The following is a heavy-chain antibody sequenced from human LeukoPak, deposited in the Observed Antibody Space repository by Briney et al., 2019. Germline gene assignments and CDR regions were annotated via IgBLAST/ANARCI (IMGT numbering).Heavy chain of an antibody. CDR1: GGSISSGDYY. V-gene: IGHV4-30-4*08. CDR2: IYYSGST. CDR3: ARVGCSSTSCNQYFDY. J-gene: IGHJ4*02. Sequence: SQTLSLTCTVSGGSISSGDYYWSWIRQPPGKGLEWIGYIYYSGSTYYNPSLKSRVTISVDTSKNQFSLKLSSVTAADTAVYYCARVGCSSTSCNQYFDYWGQGTLVTVPS. D-gene: IGHD2-2*01.